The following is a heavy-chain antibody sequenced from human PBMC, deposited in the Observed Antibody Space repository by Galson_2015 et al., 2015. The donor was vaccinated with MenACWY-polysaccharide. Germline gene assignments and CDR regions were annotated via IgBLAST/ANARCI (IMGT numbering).Heavy chain of an antibody. CDR1: GYTFTSYG. V-gene: IGHV1-18*01. D-gene: IGHD2-2*01. CDR3: ARQHILVVPAAECWFDP. CDR2: ISAYNGNT. J-gene: IGHJ5*02. Sequence: SVKVSCKASGYTFTSYGISWVRQAPGQGLEWMGWISAYNGNTNYAQKLQGRVTMTTDTSTSTAYMELRSLRSDDTDVYYCARQHILVVPAAECWFDPWGQGTLVTVSS.